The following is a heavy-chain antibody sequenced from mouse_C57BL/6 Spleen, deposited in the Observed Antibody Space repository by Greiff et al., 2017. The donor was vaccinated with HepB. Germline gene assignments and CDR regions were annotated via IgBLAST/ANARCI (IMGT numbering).Heavy chain of an antibody. CDR3: ARGDYDYDGDYAMDY. J-gene: IGHJ4*01. CDR1: GYSITSGYY. CDR2: ISYDGSN. V-gene: IGHV3-6*01. D-gene: IGHD2-4*01. Sequence: DVKLVESGPGLVKPSQSLSLTCSVTGYSITSGYYWNWIRQFPGNKLEWMGYISYDGSNNYNPSLKNRISITRDTSKNQFFLKLNSVTTEDTATYYCARGDYDYDGDYAMDYWGQGTSVTVSS.